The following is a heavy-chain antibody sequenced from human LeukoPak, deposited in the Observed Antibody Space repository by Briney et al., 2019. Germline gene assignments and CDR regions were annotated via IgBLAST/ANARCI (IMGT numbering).Heavy chain of an antibody. CDR3: AIYRVVVTASQNYYMDV. CDR2: IYTSGST. Sequence: PSQTLSLTCTVSGGSISSGGYYWSWIRQPVGKGLEWIGHIYTSGSTNYNPSLKSRVTISVDTSKNQFSLKLSSVTAADTAVYYCAIYRVVVTASQNYYMDVWGEGTTVTVSS. CDR1: GGSISSGGYY. J-gene: IGHJ6*03. V-gene: IGHV4-61*09. D-gene: IGHD2-15*01.